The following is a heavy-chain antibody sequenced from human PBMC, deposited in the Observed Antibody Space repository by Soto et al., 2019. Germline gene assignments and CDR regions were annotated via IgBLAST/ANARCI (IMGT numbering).Heavy chain of an antibody. V-gene: IGHV1-18*01. CDR2: ISAYNGNT. J-gene: IGHJ6*02. Sequence: QVQLVQSGAEVKKPGASVKVSCKASGYTFTSYGISWVRQAPGQGLEGMGWISAYNGNTNYAQKLQGRVTMTTNTSTSTAYMELRSLRSDDTAVYYCARDRPPLVRFGELSPIYYYYGMDVWGQGTTVTVSS. CDR1: GYTFTSYG. D-gene: IGHD3-16*02. CDR3: ARDRPPLVRFGELSPIYYYYGMDV.